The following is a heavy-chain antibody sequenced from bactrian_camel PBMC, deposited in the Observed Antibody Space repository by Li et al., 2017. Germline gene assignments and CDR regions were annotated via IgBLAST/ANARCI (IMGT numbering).Heavy chain of an antibody. CDR2: DNADFGNT. D-gene: IGHD1*01. CDR1: GYTHNQYT. Sequence: HVQLVESGGGSVEIGGSLTLSCTATGYTHNQYTMGWFRQFVPGEAVATSDNADFGNTKYADSVRVRITISQDSAKDTVSLQMNNLKPEDTAMYYCAADQWGGNACATRQAGDFDYWGQGTQVTVS. V-gene: IGHV3-3*01. CDR3: AADQWGGNACATRQAGDFDY. J-gene: IGHJ6*01.